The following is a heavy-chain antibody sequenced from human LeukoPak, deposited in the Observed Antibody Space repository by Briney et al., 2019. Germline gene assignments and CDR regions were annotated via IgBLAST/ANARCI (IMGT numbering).Heavy chain of an antibody. CDR2: IYFSGSI. CDR1: GGSVTSDY. D-gene: IGHD6-13*01. V-gene: IGHV4-4*07. Sequence: WETLSLTCTVSGGSVTSDYWRWIRQPAGKGLEWIGRIYFSGSINYNPSLRSRVDMPVVTTKNQLSLRLSSVTAADTAVYYCARGAGPFDYWGQGTLVTVSS. J-gene: IGHJ4*02. CDR3: ARGAGPFDY.